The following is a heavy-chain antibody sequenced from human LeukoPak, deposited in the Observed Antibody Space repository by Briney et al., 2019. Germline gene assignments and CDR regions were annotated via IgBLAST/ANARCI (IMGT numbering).Heavy chain of an antibody. D-gene: IGHD6-6*01. J-gene: IGHJ4*02. Sequence: GGSLRLSCAASGFTFSSYAMAWVRQAPGKGLEWVSTISGSSTSTYYADSVKSRFTISRDNSENALSLQMNSLRAEDTAVYYCAKLGQLVPENWGQGALVTVSS. CDR1: GFTFSSYA. CDR3: AKLGQLVPEN. V-gene: IGHV3-23*01. CDR2: ISGSSTST.